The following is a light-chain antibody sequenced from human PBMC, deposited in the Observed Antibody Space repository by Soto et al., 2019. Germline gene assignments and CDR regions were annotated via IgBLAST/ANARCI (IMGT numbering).Light chain of an antibody. Sequence: EIVLTQSPGTLSLSPGERATLSCRASQSLTSDYLAWYQQKPGQTPRLLIHGASTRESGVPDRFRGSGSGTDFTLTIDSLQAEDVAVYYCQQYYSTPITFGQGTRLEIK. V-gene: IGKV3-20*01. CDR2: GAS. J-gene: IGKJ5*01. CDR1: QSLTSDY. CDR3: QQYYSTPIT.